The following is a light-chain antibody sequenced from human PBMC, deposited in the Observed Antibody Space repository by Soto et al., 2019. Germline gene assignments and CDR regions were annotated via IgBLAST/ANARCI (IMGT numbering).Light chain of an antibody. V-gene: IGKV3-15*01. J-gene: IGKJ4*01. CDR3: QQYTNWPLT. CDR2: GAS. CDR1: QSVSSSN. Sequence: EIVLTQSPGTLSLSPGERATLSCRASQSVSSSNLAWYQQKPGQAPRLLIYGASTRASGLPARFSGSGSGTEFTLTISSLQSEDFAVYYCQQYTNWPLTFGGGTKVEI.